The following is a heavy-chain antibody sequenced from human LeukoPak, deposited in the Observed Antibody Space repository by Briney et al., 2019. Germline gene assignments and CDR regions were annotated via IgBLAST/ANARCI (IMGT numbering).Heavy chain of an antibody. D-gene: IGHD3-9*01. CDR1: GFTFSSYG. CDR3: AKAPPGYGYYYGMDV. Sequence: GRSLRLSCAASGFTFSSYGMHWVRQAPGKGLEWVAVISYDGSNKYYADSVKGRFTISRDNSKNTLYLQMNSLRAGDTAVYYCAKAPPGYGYYYGMDVWGQGTTVTVSS. V-gene: IGHV3-30*18. J-gene: IGHJ6*02. CDR2: ISYDGSNK.